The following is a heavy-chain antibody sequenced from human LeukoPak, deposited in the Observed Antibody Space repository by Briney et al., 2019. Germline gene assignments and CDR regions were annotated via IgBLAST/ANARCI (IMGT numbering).Heavy chain of an antibody. CDR1: GGSISSYY. CDR3: ARGYGSGSNWFDP. V-gene: IGHV4-59*01. D-gene: IGHD3-10*01. J-gene: IGHJ5*02. CDR2: IYYSGST. Sequence: SETLSLTCTVSGGSISSYYWSWIRQPPGKGLEWIGYIYYSGSTNYNPSLKSRVTISVDTSKNQFSLKLSSETAADTVVYYCARGYGSGSNWFDPWGQGTLVTASS.